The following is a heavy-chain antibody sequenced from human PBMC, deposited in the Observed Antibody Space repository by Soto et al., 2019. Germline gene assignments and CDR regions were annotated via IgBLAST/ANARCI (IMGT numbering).Heavy chain of an antibody. CDR1: GFTLSTYW. CDR2: IRPDGNEI. Sequence: GGSLRLSCVASGFTLSTYWMAWVRQTPGKGLEFVANIRPDGNEINYVDSVKGRFTISRDNAKNSLFLQMNSLRHDDAAVYYCGTDQWGGAFDIGGQGTPVTVSS. J-gene: IGHJ3*02. V-gene: IGHV3-7*01. D-gene: IGHD3-10*01. CDR3: GTDQWGGAFDI.